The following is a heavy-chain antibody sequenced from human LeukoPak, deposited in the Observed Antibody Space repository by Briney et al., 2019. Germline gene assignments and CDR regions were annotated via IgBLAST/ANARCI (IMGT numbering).Heavy chain of an antibody. CDR3: ARWHRKHPRYFDWLTIRLDAFDI. J-gene: IGHJ3*02. CDR2: INHSGST. D-gene: IGHD3-9*01. Sequence: SETLSLTCAVYGGSFSGYYWSWIRQPPGKGLEWIGEINHSGSTNYNPSLKSRVTISVDTSKNQFSLKLSSVTAADTAVYYCARWHRKHPRYFDWLTIRLDAFDIWGQGTMVTVSS. V-gene: IGHV4-34*01. CDR1: GGSFSGYY.